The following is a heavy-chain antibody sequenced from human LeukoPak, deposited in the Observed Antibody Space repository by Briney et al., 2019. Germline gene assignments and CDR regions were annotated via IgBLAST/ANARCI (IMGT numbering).Heavy chain of an antibody. Sequence: GGSLRLSCAASGFIFSSYDFHWVRQPTGKGLEWVSAIGTNGRKYYSDSVKGRFTISRENAKSSLYLKMNRLRVGDMAVYFSPRVQGGHSDWSRDAFDIWGQGTMVAVSS. CDR3: PRVQGGHSDWSRDAFDI. CDR2: IGTNGRK. V-gene: IGHV3-13*04. J-gene: IGHJ3*02. CDR1: GFIFSSYD. D-gene: IGHD3-9*01.